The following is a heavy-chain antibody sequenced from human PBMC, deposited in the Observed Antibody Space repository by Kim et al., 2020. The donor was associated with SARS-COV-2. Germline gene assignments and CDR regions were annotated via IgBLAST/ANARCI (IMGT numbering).Heavy chain of an antibody. D-gene: IGHD6-19*01. CDR1: GGPISSGTYY. J-gene: IGHJ4*02. V-gene: IGHV4-39*01. Sequence: SETLSLTCTVSGGPISSGTYYWGWIRQPPGKGLEWIGSIYYSGSTYYNPSLKSRVTISVDTSKNQFSLKLSSVTAADTAVYYCGYSSAWYKGSPFDYWGQGTLVTVSS. CDR3: GYSSAWYKGSPFDY. CDR2: IYYSGST.